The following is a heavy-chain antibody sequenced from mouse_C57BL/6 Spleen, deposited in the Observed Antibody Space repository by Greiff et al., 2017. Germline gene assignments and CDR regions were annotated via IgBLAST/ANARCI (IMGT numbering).Heavy chain of an antibody. Sequence: QVQLQQSGAELVRPGTSVKVSCKASGYAFTNYLIEWVKQRPGQGLEWIGVINPGSGGTNYNEKFKGKATLTADKSSSTAYMQLSSLTSEDSAVYFCAKAAAGGGYYFDYWGQGTTRTVSS. D-gene: IGHD1-1*02. CDR3: AKAAAGGGYYFDY. CDR1: GYAFTNYL. V-gene: IGHV1-54*01. CDR2: INPGSGGT. J-gene: IGHJ2*01.